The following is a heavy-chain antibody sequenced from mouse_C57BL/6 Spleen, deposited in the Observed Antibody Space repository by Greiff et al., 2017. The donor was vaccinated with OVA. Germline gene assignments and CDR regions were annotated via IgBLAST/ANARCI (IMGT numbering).Heavy chain of an antibody. CDR2: IWRGGST. D-gene: IGHD2-2*01. CDR3: AKNRGYDEDWFAY. V-gene: IGHV2-5*01. CDR1: GFSLTSYG. Sequence: VKLMESGPGLVQPSQSLSITCTVSGFSLTSYGVHWVRQSPGKGLEWLGVIWRGGSTDYNAAFMSRLSITKDNSKSQVFFKMNSLQADDTAIYYCAKNRGYDEDWFAYWGQGTLVTVSA. J-gene: IGHJ3*01.